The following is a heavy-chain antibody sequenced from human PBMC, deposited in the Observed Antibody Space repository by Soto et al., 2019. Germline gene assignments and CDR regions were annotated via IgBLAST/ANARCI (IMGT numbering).Heavy chain of an antibody. Sequence: GGSLRLSCAASGFTFSNAWMNWVRQAPGKGLEWVGRIKSKTDGGTTDYAAPVKGRFTISRDDSKNTLYLQMNSLKTEDTAVYYCTTDLGTRPDYYYYGMDVWGQGTTVTVSS. J-gene: IGHJ6*02. V-gene: IGHV3-15*07. CDR3: TTDLGTRPDYYYYGMDV. CDR1: GFTFSNAW. CDR2: IKSKTDGGTT. D-gene: IGHD1-1*01.